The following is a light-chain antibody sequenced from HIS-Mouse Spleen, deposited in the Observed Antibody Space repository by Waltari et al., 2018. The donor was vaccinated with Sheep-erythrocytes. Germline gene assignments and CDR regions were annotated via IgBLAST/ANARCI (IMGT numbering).Light chain of an antibody. CDR2: KDS. CDR3: QSADSSGTYVV. J-gene: IGLJ2*01. V-gene: IGLV3-25*03. Sequence: SHELTQPPSVSVSPGQTARNTCSGDALPKQYAYWYQQKPGQAPVLMIYKDSERPSGIPERFSGSSSGTTVTLTISGVQAEDEADYYCQSADSSGTYVVFGGGTKLTVL. CDR1: ALPKQY.